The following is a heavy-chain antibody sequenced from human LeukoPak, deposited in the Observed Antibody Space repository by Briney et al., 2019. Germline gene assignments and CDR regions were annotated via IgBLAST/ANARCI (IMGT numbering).Heavy chain of an antibody. CDR1: GGSISSSSFN. CDR3: ARHLVAAAGTGYYYYYYMDV. CDR2: ICYSGSS. Sequence: SETLSLTCTVSGGSISSSSFNWGRMRQPPGKGLEWIGSICYSGSSYYNPSLKNRVTISVDTSKNQFSLKLSSVTAADTAVYYCARHLVAAAGTGYYYYYYMDVWGKGTTVTISS. D-gene: IGHD6-13*01. V-gene: IGHV4-39*01. J-gene: IGHJ6*03.